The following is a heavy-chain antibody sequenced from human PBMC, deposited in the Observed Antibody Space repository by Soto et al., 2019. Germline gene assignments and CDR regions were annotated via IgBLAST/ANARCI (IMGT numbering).Heavy chain of an antibody. D-gene: IGHD3-3*01. CDR1: GYTFTSYD. V-gene: IGHV1-8*01. Sequence: ASVKVSCKASGYTFTSYDINWVRQATGQGLEWMGWMNPNSGNTGYAQKFQGRVTMTRNTSISTAYMELSSLRSEDTAVYYCARAGGVRFLEWLPLQYYYYYYGMDVWGQGTTVTVSS. J-gene: IGHJ6*02. CDR2: MNPNSGNT. CDR3: ARAGGVRFLEWLPLQYYYYYYGMDV.